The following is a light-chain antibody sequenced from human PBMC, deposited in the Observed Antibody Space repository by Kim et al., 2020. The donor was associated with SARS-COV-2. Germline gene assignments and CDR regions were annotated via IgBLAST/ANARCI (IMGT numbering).Light chain of an antibody. V-gene: IGKV3-20*01. J-gene: IGKJ1*01. Sequence: ATVERATLSCRARQTGTSNYLAWYQQKPGQAPRLLIYGASSRATGIPDRFSGSGSGTDFTLTISRLQPEDFAVYYCQQYGSSPATFGQGTKVDIK. CDR1: QTGTSNY. CDR2: GAS. CDR3: QQYGSSPAT.